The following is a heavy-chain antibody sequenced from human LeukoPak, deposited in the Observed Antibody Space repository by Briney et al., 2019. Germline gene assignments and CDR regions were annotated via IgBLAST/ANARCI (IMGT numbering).Heavy chain of an antibody. CDR3: AREIFGVVISYRNTSY. CDR1: GFTFSSYS. Sequence: GGSLRLSCAASGFTFSSYSMTWVRQAPGKGLEWVSSISSSSSYIYYADSVKGRFTISRDNAKNSLYLQMNSLRAEDTAVYYCAREIFGVVISYRNTSYWGQGTLVTVSS. V-gene: IGHV3-21*01. D-gene: IGHD3-3*01. CDR2: ISSSSSYI. J-gene: IGHJ4*02.